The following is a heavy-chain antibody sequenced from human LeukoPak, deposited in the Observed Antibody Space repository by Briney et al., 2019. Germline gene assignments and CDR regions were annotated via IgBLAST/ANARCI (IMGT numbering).Heavy chain of an antibody. CDR3: ASERWSRRSYFDY. CDR2: IFHSGTT. D-gene: IGHD5-24*01. Sequence: SETLSLTCSVSGDSVSNSHYYWAWIRQPLGKGLEWIGTIFHSGTTYYSPSLTGRVTISVDTSMTQFSLRLSSLTAADTAVYYCASERWSRRSYFDYWGQGILVTVSS. V-gene: IGHV4-39*07. J-gene: IGHJ4*02. CDR1: GDSVSNSHYY.